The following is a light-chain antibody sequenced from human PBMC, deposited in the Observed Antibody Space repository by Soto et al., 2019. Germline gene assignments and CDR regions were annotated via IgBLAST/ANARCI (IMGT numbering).Light chain of an antibody. CDR2: GAS. CDR1: QSVSNDF. Sequence: EIVLTQSPGILSLSPGERATLSCRASQSVSNDFLAWYQQKPGQAPRLLIYGASTRATDVPDRFSGSGSGADCTLTISRLEPEDFAVYYCQQYGSSPPRTFGQGTKVE. V-gene: IGKV3-20*01. CDR3: QQYGSSPPRT. J-gene: IGKJ1*01.